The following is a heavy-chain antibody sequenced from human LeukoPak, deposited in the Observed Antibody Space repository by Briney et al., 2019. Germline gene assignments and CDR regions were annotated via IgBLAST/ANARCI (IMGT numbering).Heavy chain of an antibody. D-gene: IGHD6-6*01. V-gene: IGHV4-31*03. Sequence: SETLSLTCTVSGGSISSGGYYWSWIRQHPGKGLEWIGYIYYSGSTYYNPSLKSRVTISVDTSKNQLSLKLSSVTAADTAVYYCARAVGSSSSVAFDYWGQGTLATVSS. CDR2: IYYSGST. CDR3: ARAVGSSSSVAFDY. CDR1: GGSISSGGYY. J-gene: IGHJ4*02.